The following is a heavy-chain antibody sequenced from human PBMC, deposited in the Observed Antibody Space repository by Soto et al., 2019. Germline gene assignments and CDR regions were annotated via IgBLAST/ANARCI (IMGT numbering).Heavy chain of an antibody. CDR3: ARETATNWNYDAFDI. V-gene: IGHV1-2*04. D-gene: IGHD1-7*01. CDR1: GYTFTGYY. J-gene: IGHJ3*02. CDR2: INPNSGGT. Sequence: ASVKVSCKASGYTFTGYYMHWVRQAPGQGLERMGWINPNSGGTNYAQKFQGWVTMTRDTSISTAYMELSRLRSDDTAVYYCARETATNWNYDAFDIWGQGTMVTVSS.